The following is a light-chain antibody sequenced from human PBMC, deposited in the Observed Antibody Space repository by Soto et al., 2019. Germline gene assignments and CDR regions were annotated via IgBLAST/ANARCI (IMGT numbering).Light chain of an antibody. CDR2: DDY. CDR3: QGWENTTDQLHV. CDR1: NFGSKN. Sequence: SSELTQPPSVSVAPGQTAGITCGGDNFGSKNVHWYPQRPGQATVLVVYDDYDRPSGIAERFPGSKSGNTATLTISRVEAGDEADYYYQGWENTTDQLHVFGSGTQLTVL. V-gene: IGLV3-21*02. J-gene: IGLJ6*01.